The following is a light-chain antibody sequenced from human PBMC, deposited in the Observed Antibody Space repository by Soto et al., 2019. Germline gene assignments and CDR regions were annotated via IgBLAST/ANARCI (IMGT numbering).Light chain of an antibody. Sequence: SVLPQPPSASGTPGQRVTISFSGSSSNIGSNYVYWYQQLPGTAPKLLIYRNNQRPSGVPDRFSGSKSGTSASLAISGLRSEDEADYYCAAWDDSLSGYVFGTGTKVTVL. CDR3: AAWDDSLSGYV. J-gene: IGLJ1*01. CDR1: SSNIGSNY. CDR2: RNN. V-gene: IGLV1-47*01.